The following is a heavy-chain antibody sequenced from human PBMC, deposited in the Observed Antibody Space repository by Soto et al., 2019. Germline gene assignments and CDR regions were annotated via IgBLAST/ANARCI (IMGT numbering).Heavy chain of an antibody. V-gene: IGHV4-39*01. D-gene: IGHD2-2*01. CDR1: GGSISSSSYY. Sequence: SETLSLTCTVSGGSISSSSYYWGWIRQPPGKGLEWIGSIYYSGSTYYNPSLKSRVTISVDTSKNQFSLKLSSVTAADTAVYYCARQDVVVPAAIETRTSFWGSWFGDVYYMDVWGKGTTVTVSS. CDR3: ARQDVVVPAAIETRTSFWGSWFGDVYYMDV. CDR2: IYYSGST. J-gene: IGHJ6*03.